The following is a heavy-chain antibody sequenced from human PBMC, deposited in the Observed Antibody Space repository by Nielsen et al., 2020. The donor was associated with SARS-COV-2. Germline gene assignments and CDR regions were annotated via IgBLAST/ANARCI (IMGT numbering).Heavy chain of an antibody. J-gene: IGHJ4*02. Sequence: SETLSLTCTVSGGSISNSIYYWGWIRQPPGKGLEWISSIYYTGNTYYNPSLKSRVTISVDTSKNQFSLKLNSVTAADTAVYYCARVSDGYRYGSQVDYWGQGTLVTVSS. CDR2: IYYTGNT. CDR3: ARVSDGYRYGSQVDY. D-gene: IGHD5-18*01. CDR1: GGSISNSIYY. V-gene: IGHV4-39*07.